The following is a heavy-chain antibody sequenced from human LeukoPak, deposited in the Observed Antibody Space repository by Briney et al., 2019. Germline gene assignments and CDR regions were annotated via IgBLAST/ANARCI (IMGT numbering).Heavy chain of an antibody. V-gene: IGHV1-46*01. CDR1: GYTFTSYY. CDR3: ARVRGSSSWSSYFDY. D-gene: IGHD6-13*01. Sequence: EASVKVSRKASGYTFTSYYMHWVRQAPGQGLEWMGIINPSGGSTSYAQKFQGRVTMTRDTSTSTVYMELSSLRSEDTAVYYCARVRGSSSWSSYFDYWGQGTLVTVSS. CDR2: INPSGGST. J-gene: IGHJ4*02.